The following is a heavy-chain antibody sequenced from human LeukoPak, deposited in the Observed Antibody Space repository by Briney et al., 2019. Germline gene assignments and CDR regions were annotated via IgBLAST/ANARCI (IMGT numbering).Heavy chain of an antibody. V-gene: IGHV3-23*01. D-gene: IGHD4-17*01. Sequence: PGGSLRLSCAASGFTYSIYAMSWVRQASRKGLEGVTAISGSGGSTYYADSVKGRFTISRDNSKNTLYLQMNSLRAEDTAVYYCAKCPFYGDYSYFDYWGQGTLVTVSS. CDR3: AKCPFYGDYSYFDY. J-gene: IGHJ4*02. CDR2: ISGSGGST. CDR1: GFTYSIYA.